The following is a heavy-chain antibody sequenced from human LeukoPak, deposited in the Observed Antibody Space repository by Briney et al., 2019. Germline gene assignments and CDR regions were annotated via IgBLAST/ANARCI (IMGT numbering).Heavy chain of an antibody. D-gene: IGHD6-13*01. CDR2: ISYSGNT. Sequence: SETLSLTCTVSGGSISSYYWGWIRQPPGKGLEWIGYISYSGNTDYNPSLKSRVTISADTSKNQFSLRLSSVTAADTAVYYCTRDATGYSSSWFAYWGQGTLVTVSS. J-gene: IGHJ4*02. CDR3: TRDATGYSSSWFAY. V-gene: IGHV4-59*01. CDR1: GGSISSYY.